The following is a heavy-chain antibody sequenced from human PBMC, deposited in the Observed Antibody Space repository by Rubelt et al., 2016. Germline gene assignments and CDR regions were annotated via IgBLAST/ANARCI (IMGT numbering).Heavy chain of an antibody. Sequence: SGGSTYYADSVKGRFTISRDNSKNTLYLQMNSLRAEDAAVYYCARELVVRGVIGETNWGQGTLVTVSS. CDR3: ARELVVRGVIGETN. CDR2: SGGST. V-gene: IGHV3-53*01. D-gene: IGHD3-10*01. J-gene: IGHJ4*02.